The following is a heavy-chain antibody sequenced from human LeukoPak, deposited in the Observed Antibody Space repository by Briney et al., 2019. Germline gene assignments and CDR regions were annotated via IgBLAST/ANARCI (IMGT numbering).Heavy chain of an antibody. CDR1: GGTFSSYA. CDR3: ARVGSGWQFDY. D-gene: IGHD6-19*01. J-gene: IGHJ4*02. V-gene: IGHV1-69*04. Sequence: LVKVSCKASGGTFSSYAISWVRQAPGQGLEWMGRIIPILGIANYAQKFQGRVTITADKSTSTAYMELSSLRSEDTAVYYCARVGSGWQFDYWGQGTLVTVSS. CDR2: IIPILGIA.